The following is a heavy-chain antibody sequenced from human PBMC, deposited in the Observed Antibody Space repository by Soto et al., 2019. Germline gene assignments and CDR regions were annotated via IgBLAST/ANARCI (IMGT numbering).Heavy chain of an antibody. CDR1: GFTFSSYS. CDR2: ISSSNSYI. J-gene: IGHJ4*02. Sequence: GGSLRLSCAASGFTFSSYSMNWVRQAPGKGLEWVSSISSSNSYIYYADSVKGRFTISRDNAKNSLYLQMNSLRAEDTAVYYCARAYCSGGSCYSGDYWGQGTLVTVSS. V-gene: IGHV3-21*01. D-gene: IGHD2-15*01. CDR3: ARAYCSGGSCYSGDY.